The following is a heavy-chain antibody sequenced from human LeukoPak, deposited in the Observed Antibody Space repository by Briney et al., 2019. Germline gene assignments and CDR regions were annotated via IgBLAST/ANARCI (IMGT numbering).Heavy chain of an antibody. V-gene: IGHV3-9*01. D-gene: IGHD6-19*01. CDR1: GFNFVDYA. Sequence: GRSLRLFCAASGFNFVDYAMHWVRQAPGKGLEWVSGISWNSGSIGYADSVKGRFTISRDNAKNSLYLQMNSLRAEDTALYYCAKGYDGGWTLSAFDIWGQGTMVTVSS. CDR2: ISWNSGSI. CDR3: AKGYDGGWTLSAFDI. J-gene: IGHJ3*02.